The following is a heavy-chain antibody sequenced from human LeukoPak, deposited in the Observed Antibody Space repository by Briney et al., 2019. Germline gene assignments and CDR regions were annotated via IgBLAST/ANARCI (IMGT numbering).Heavy chain of an antibody. Sequence: SETLSLTCTVSGGSINNYYWSWIRQPAGKGLEWIGLIYSSGSTSYNPSLKSRVTMSVDTSKKQFSLKLSSVTAADTAVYYCARARWFDPWGQGTLVTVSS. J-gene: IGHJ5*02. V-gene: IGHV4-4*07. CDR3: ARARWFDP. CDR2: IYSSGST. CDR1: GGSINNYY.